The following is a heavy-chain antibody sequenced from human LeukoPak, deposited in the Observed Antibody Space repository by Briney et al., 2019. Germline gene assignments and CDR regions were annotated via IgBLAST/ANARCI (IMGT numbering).Heavy chain of an antibody. Sequence: PSETLSLTCTVSGGSISSFYWSWIRQPPGKGLEWIGHIYHSGSAKYNPSLKSRVTISVDTSKNQFSLKLSSVTAADTAVYYCARQPVEMSTIAAIDYWGQGTLVTVSS. V-gene: IGHV4-59*01. CDR2: IYHSGSA. D-gene: IGHD5-24*01. CDR1: GGSISSFY. J-gene: IGHJ4*02. CDR3: ARQPVEMSTIAAIDY.